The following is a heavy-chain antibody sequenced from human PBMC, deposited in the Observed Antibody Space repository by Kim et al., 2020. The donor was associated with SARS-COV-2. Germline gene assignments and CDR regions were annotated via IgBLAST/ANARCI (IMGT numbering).Heavy chain of an antibody. V-gene: IGHV3-9*01. J-gene: IGHJ5*02. D-gene: IGHD6-19*01. CDR3: AKDIQRRVAVAGTVWFDP. Sequence: KGRFTISRDNAKNSLYLQMNSLRAEDTALYYCAKDIQRRVAVAGTVWFDPWGQGTLVTVSS.